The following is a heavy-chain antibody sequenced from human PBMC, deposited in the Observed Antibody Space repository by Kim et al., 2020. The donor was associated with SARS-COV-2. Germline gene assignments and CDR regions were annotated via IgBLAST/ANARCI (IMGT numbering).Heavy chain of an antibody. V-gene: IGHV3-53*01. CDR2: IYSGGST. CDR1: GFTVSSNY. Sequence: GSLRLSCAASGFTVSSNYMSWVRQAPGKGLEWVSVIYSGGSTYYADSVKGRFTISRDNSKNTLYLQMNSLRAEDTAVYYCARDRGDYGDYVSRYYYYYGMDVWGQGTTVTVSS. J-gene: IGHJ6*02. D-gene: IGHD4-17*01. CDR3: ARDRGDYGDYVSRYYYYYGMDV.